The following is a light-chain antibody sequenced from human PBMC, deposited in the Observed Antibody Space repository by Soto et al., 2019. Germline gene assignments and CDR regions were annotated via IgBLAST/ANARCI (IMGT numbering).Light chain of an antibody. CDR1: SSDVGSYNR. J-gene: IGLJ3*02. CDR2: EVS. V-gene: IGLV2-14*02. CDR3: GSVTTSDTWV. Sequence: QSALTQPASVSGSPRQSITISFTGGSSDVGSYNRVSWYRQYPGKAPQLIIYEVSNRPSGVSNRFSGSKSGNTASLTISGLQAEDEADYFCGSVTTSDTWVIGGGTKLTVL.